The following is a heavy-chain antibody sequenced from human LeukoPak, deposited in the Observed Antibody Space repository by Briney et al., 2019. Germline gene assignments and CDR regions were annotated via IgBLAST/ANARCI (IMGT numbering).Heavy chain of an antibody. Sequence: GGSLRVSCVASGFTFSNYYMSWVRQARGKGLEWVASIKQDGGEKYYVDSVKGRFTISRDNAKNSQSLQMNSLRAEDTAVYYCVREVRGYDYYYYYYTDVWGKGTTVTVSS. CDR3: VREVRGYDYYYYYYTDV. CDR1: GFTFSNYY. CDR2: IKQDGGEK. J-gene: IGHJ6*03. V-gene: IGHV3-7*01. D-gene: IGHD5-12*01.